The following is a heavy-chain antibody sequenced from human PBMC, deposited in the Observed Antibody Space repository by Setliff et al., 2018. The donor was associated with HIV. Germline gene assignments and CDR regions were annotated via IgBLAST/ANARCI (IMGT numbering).Heavy chain of an antibody. CDR3: ARRDTAMVGFDY. CDR2: IYYSGST. CDR1: GGSISSSSYY. D-gene: IGHD5-18*01. Sequence: SETLSLTCTVSGGSISSSSYYWDWIRQPPGKGLEWIGSIYYSGSTYYNPSLKSRVTISVDTSKNQFSLKLSSVTAADTAVYYCARRDTAMVGFDYWGQGTLVTVSS. J-gene: IGHJ4*02. V-gene: IGHV4-39*01.